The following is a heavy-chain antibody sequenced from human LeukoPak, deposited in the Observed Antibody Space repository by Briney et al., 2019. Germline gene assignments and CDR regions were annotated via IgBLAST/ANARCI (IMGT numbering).Heavy chain of an antibody. D-gene: IGHD5-24*01. V-gene: IGHV3-48*03. CDR1: GFTFSSYE. CDR3: ARDGYNWGYFDY. Sequence: PGGSLRLSCAASGFTFSSYEMNWVRQAPGNGLEWISYISNSGSTIFYADSVKGRFTISRDNAKNSLYLQMNSLRGEDTAVYYCARDGYNWGYFDYWGQGTLVTVSS. J-gene: IGHJ4*02. CDR2: ISNSGSTI.